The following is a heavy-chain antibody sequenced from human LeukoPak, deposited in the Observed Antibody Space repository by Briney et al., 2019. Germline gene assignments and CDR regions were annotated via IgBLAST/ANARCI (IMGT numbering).Heavy chain of an antibody. D-gene: IGHD3-22*01. CDR3: ATDYYYDSSGSYYTVDY. V-gene: IGHV1-18*01. J-gene: IGHJ4*02. Sequence: ASVKVSCKASNNTLSNNGITWVRQAPGQGLEWMGWISGYNTYTTYAQKFQGRVTMTEDTSTDTAYMELSSLRSEDTAVYYCATDYYYDSSGSYYTVDYWGQGTLVTVS. CDR2: ISGYNTYT. CDR1: NNTLSNNG.